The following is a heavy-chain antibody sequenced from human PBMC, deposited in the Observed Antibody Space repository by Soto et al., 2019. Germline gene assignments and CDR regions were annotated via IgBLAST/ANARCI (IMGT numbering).Heavy chain of an antibody. CDR1: GFTFSSYS. J-gene: IGHJ4*02. D-gene: IGHD4-17*01. CDR3: ARDVSLRFPFDY. V-gene: IGHV3-21*01. Sequence: GGSLRLSCAASGFTFSSYSMNWVRQAPGKGLEWVSSISSSSSSIHYADSVKGRFTISRENATNSLYLQMNSLRAEDTAVYYCARDVSLRFPFDYRGPGNMVTVSS. CDR2: ISSSSSSI.